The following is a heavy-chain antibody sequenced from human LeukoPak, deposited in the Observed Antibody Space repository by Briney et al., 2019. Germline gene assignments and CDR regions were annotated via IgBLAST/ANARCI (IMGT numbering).Heavy chain of an antibody. J-gene: IGHJ4*02. D-gene: IGHD2-15*01. V-gene: IGHV5-51*01. Sequence: GESLKISCKGSGYSFTSYWIGWVRQMPGKGLEWMGIIYPGDSDTRYSPSFQGQVTLSADKSISTAYLQWSSLKASDTAMSYRARLPLCRGGSCYTPPDDYGGQGTLVTVS. CDR3: ARLPLCRGGSCYTPPDDY. CDR2: IYPGDSDT. CDR1: GYSFTSYW.